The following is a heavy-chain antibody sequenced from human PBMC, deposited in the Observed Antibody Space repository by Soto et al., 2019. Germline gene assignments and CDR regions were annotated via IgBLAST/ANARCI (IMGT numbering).Heavy chain of an antibody. J-gene: IGHJ4*02. D-gene: IGHD6-13*01. V-gene: IGHV3-30*18. Sequence: QVYLVESGGGVVQPGRSLRLSCAASGFTFSTYGMHWVRQAPGKGLEWVALILYDGSNKYYADSVKGRFTISRDNSKKTLYLQMNSLRADDTAMYYCAKDRAAAGRGGTDSWGQGTLVTVSS. CDR2: ILYDGSNK. CDR1: GFTFSTYG. CDR3: AKDRAAAGRGGTDS.